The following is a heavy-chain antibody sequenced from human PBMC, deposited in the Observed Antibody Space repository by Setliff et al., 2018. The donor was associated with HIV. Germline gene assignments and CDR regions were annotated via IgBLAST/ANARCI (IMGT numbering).Heavy chain of an antibody. Sequence: SETLSLTCSVSGASLGSGTYFWNWVRQSPGKGLEWIGYMSDIGSTYYNPSLKSRVTISADTSRNGFSLNLNSVTAADTAVYVCARASGAKSYYGMDVWGQGTTVTVSS. J-gene: IGHJ6*02. CDR2: MSDIGST. CDR1: GASLGSGTYF. CDR3: ARASGAKSYYGMDV. V-gene: IGHV4-30-4*08.